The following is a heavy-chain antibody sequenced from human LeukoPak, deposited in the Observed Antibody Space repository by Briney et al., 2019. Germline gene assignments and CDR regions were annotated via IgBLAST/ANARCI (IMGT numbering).Heavy chain of an antibody. J-gene: IGHJ3*02. D-gene: IGHD3-9*01. Sequence: PSETLSLTCTVSGYSISSGYYWGWIRQPPGKGLEWIGEINHSGSTNYNPSLKSRVTISVDTSKNQFSLKLSSVTAADTAVYYCARQPAAGYYIGAFDIWGQGTMVTVSS. CDR1: GYSISSGYY. CDR3: ARQPAAGYYIGAFDI. V-gene: IGHV4-38-2*02. CDR2: INHSGST.